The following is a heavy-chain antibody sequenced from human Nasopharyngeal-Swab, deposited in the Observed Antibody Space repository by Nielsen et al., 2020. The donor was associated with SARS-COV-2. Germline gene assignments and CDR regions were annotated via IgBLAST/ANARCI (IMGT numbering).Heavy chain of an antibody. CDR3: ASRSLLSGGAFDY. CDR2: ISGSGGRT. Sequence: GESLKISYAASRFTFSSYAMSWVRQAPGKGLEWVSAISGSGGRTYYGDSVKGRFTISRDNSKNTLYLQMNSLRADDTAVYYCASRSLLSGGAFDYWGQGTLVTVSS. J-gene: IGHJ4*02. V-gene: IGHV3-23*01. D-gene: IGHD2-21*01. CDR1: RFTFSSYA.